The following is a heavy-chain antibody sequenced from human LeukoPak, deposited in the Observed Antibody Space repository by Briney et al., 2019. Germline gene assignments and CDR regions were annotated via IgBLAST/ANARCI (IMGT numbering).Heavy chain of an antibody. V-gene: IGHV3-33*06. CDR2: IWYDGSNK. CDR3: AKDGNYGRPNYYYYYYMDV. CDR1: GFTFSSYG. D-gene: IGHD4-11*01. J-gene: IGHJ6*03. Sequence: HPGGSLRLSCAASGFTFSSYGMHWVRQAPGKGLEWVAVIWYDGSNKYYADSVKGRFTISRDNSKNTLYLQMNSLRAEDTAVYYCAKDGNYGRPNYYYYYYMDVWGKGTTVTVSS.